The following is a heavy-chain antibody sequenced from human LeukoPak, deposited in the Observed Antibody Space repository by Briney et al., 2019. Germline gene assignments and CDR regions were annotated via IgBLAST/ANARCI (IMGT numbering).Heavy chain of an antibody. CDR1: GFTFSSYS. CDR3: ARPLRGPQADIVATDNAYDY. Sequence: GGSLRLSCAASGFTFSSYSMNWVRQAPGKGLEWVSSISSSSSYIYYADSVKGRFTISRDNAKNSLYLQMNSLRAEDTAVYYCARPLRGPQADIVATDNAYDYWGQGTLVTVSS. CDR2: ISSSSSYI. D-gene: IGHD5-12*01. V-gene: IGHV3-21*04. J-gene: IGHJ4*02.